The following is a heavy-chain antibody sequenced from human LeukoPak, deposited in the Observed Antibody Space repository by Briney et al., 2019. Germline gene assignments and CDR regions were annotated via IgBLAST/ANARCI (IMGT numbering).Heavy chain of an antibody. J-gene: IGHJ6*03. CDR3: ARDPYSGSYGNYYYYFMDV. D-gene: IGHD1-26*01. CDR2: INAGHGNT. Sequence: ASVKVSCKASGYTFTRNAIHWVRQAPGQRLEWMGWINAGHGNTKYSQEFQGRVTITRDTSASATYMELSSLRSEDMAVYYCARDPYSGSYGNYYYYFMDVWGKGTTVTIS. CDR1: GYTFTRNA. V-gene: IGHV1-3*03.